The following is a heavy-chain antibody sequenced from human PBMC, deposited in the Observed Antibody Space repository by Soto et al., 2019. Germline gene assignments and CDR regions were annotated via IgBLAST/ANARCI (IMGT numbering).Heavy chain of an antibody. CDR2: VTASGGTT. CDR1: GFTFSSFA. D-gene: IGHD3-22*01. Sequence: EVQLLESGGGLVQPGGSLRLSCAASGFTFSSFAMSWVRQAPGKGLEWVSLVTASGGTTYYADSVKGRFSISRDESKTTLYLQMNSLRAEDTALYYCAKLADYYDSSGYYYRATYFDYWGQGTLVTVSS. J-gene: IGHJ4*02. V-gene: IGHV3-23*01. CDR3: AKLADYYDSSGYYYRATYFDY.